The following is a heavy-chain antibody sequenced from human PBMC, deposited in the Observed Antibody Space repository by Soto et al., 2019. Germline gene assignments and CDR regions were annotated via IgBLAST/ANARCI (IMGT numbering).Heavy chain of an antibody. Sequence: QVRLQESGPGLVKPSETLSLTCTVSGGSISRYYWSWIRQTPGKGLEWIGYLYNTGSTIYNPSLESRVTIXXXTXXXXXXXXXXXXXXXXXXXXXXXXXXXXXXXXXXYPLDVWGPGTTVTVSS. V-gene: IGHV4-4*08. CDR1: GGSISRYY. CDR3: XXXXXXXXXXXXYPLDV. CDR2: LYNTGST. J-gene: IGHJ6*02.